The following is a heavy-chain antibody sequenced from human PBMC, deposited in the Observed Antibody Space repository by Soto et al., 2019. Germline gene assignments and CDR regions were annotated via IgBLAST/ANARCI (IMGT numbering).Heavy chain of an antibody. D-gene: IGHD3-22*01. CDR2: INHSEST. J-gene: IGHJ4*02. Sequence: ESLSLTCAVYGGSFSGYYWSWIRQPPGKGLEWIGEINHSESTNYNPSLKSRVTMSVDTSKNQFSLKLSSVTAADTAVYYCARGENVTFYYDSSGYRTPFDYWGQGTLVTVSS. V-gene: IGHV4-34*01. CDR3: ARGENVTFYYDSSGYRTPFDY. CDR1: GGSFSGYY.